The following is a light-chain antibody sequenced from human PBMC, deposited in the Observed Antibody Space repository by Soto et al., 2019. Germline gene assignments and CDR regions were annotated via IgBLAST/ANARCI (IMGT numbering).Light chain of an antibody. Sequence: EIVLTQSPGTLSLSPGERATLSCRASQSVSSSSLAWYQQKPGQAPRLLIYGTSTRATGIPDRFSGSGSGTDCTLTISGLEPEDFAVYYCQQYASSPWTFGQGTKVEIK. CDR1: QSVSSSS. CDR2: GTS. CDR3: QQYASSPWT. V-gene: IGKV3-20*01. J-gene: IGKJ1*01.